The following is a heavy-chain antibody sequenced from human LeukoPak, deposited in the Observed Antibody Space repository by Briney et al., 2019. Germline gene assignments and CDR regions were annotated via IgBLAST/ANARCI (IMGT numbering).Heavy chain of an antibody. V-gene: IGHV4-61*01. CDR3: ERLATPSTMAARGRSWFES. J-gene: IGHJ5*01. CDR2: IYYTGST. CDR1: GGDISSSSDY. D-gene: IGHD6-6*01. Sequence: SETLSLTCTVSGGDISSSSDYWSWIRQPPGKGLGWIGYIYYTGSTNYNPSLKSRVTISVDTSKNQFSLKLSSVTAADTAVYYCERLATPSTMAARGRSWFESWGQGTLVTVSS.